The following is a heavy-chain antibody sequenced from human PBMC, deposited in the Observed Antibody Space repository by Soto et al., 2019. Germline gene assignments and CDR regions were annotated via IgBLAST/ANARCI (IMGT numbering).Heavy chain of an antibody. V-gene: IGHV3-74*01. D-gene: IGHD3-22*01. CDR1: GFTFDGYW. CDR2: INGVGKTR. Sequence: EVQLVESGGGLVQPGGSLRLSCTASGFTFDGYWMHWVRQGPGEGLVWVSRINGVGKTRDYADSVKGRFTISRDNVKNTLFLPMSSLRADDTAFYYCVRWGYSYDSSGAFDYWGLGTLVTVSS. CDR3: VRWGYSYDSSGAFDY. J-gene: IGHJ4*02.